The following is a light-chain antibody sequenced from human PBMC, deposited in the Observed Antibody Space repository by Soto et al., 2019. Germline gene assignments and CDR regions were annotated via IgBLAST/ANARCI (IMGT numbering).Light chain of an antibody. Sequence: QSALTQPASVSGSPGQSITISCTGTSSDVGGYNYVSWYQQHTGKAPKLMIYDVSNRPSGVSNRFSGSKSGNTASLTISGLQAEDEAYYYCCSYTSSSTLWVFGGGTQLTVL. CDR2: DVS. V-gene: IGLV2-14*01. CDR3: CSYTSSSTLWV. CDR1: SSDVGGYNY. J-gene: IGLJ3*02.